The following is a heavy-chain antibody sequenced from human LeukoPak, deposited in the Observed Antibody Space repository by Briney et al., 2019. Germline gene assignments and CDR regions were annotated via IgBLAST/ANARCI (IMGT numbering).Heavy chain of an antibody. CDR2: IYYSGST. Sequence: SETLSLTCTVSGDSISSSNYYWGWIRQPPGKGLEWIGSIYYSGSTYYNPSLKSRVTISVDTSKNQFSLKLSSVTAAYTAVYYCARGGGYSSGWYQGYYFDYWGQGTLVTVSS. V-gene: IGHV4-39*07. D-gene: IGHD6-19*01. J-gene: IGHJ4*02. CDR3: ARGGGYSSGWYQGYYFDY. CDR1: GDSISSSNYY.